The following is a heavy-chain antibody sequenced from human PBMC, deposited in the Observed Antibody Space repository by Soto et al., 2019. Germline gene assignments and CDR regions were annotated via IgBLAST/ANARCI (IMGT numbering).Heavy chain of an antibody. V-gene: IGHV3-48*03. CDR2: ISSSGSTI. CDR1: GFTFSSYE. D-gene: IGHD2-2*01. J-gene: IGHJ2*01. Sequence: EVQLVESGGGLVQPGGSLRLSCAASGFTFSSYEMNWFRQAPGKGLEWVSYISSSGSTIYYADSVKGRFTISRDNAKNSLYLQMNSLRAEDTAVYYCARESCSSTSCPDWYFDLWGRGTLVTVSS. CDR3: ARESCSSTSCPDWYFDL.